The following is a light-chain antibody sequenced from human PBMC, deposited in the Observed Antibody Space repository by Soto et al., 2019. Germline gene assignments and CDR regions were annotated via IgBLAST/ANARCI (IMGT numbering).Light chain of an antibody. V-gene: IGLV2-14*01. J-gene: IGLJ1*01. CDR3: SSYTGSTTYV. CDR2: EVS. Sequence: QSALTQPASVSASTGQSITISCTGTSSDVGSYNIVSWYQQHPGKAPKLIIYEVSNRPSGVSNRLSGSKSGNTASLTISGLQAEDEADYYCSSYTGSTTYVFGTGTKLNVL. CDR1: SSDVGSYNI.